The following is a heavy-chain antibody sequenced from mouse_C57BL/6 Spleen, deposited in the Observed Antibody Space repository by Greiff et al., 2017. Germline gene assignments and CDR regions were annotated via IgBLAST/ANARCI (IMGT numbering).Heavy chain of an antibody. Sequence: QVQLQQSGAELVKPGASVKISCKASGYAFSSYWMNWVKQRPGKGLEWIGQIYPGDGDTNYNGKFKGKATLTADKSSSTAYMQLSSLTSEDAAVYFCARKDGYDYVDYWGQGTTLTVSS. CDR1: GYAFSSYW. D-gene: IGHD2-2*01. CDR3: ARKDGYDYVDY. J-gene: IGHJ2*01. CDR2: IYPGDGDT. V-gene: IGHV1-80*01.